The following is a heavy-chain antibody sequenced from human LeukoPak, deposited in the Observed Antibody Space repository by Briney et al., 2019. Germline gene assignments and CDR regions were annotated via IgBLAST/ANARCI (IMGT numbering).Heavy chain of an antibody. CDR1: GGSISSSSYY. CDR2: INHSGST. J-gene: IGHJ6*03. Sequence: SETLSLTCTVSGGSISSSSYYWGWIRQPPGKGLEWIGEINHSGSTNYNPSLKSRVTISVDTSKNQFSLKLSSVTAADTAVYYCARDIVVVPAAARYYYYMDVWGKGTTVTVSS. V-gene: IGHV4-39*07. CDR3: ARDIVVVPAAARYYYYMDV. D-gene: IGHD2-2*01.